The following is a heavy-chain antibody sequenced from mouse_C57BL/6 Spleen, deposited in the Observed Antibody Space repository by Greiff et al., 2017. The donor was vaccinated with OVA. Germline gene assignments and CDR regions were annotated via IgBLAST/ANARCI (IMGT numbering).Heavy chain of an antibody. V-gene: IGHV1-15*01. J-gene: IGHJ2*01. CDR2: IDPETGGT. CDR1: GYTFTDYE. D-gene: IGHD2-1*01. Sequence: QVHVKQSGAELVRPGASVTLSCKASGYTFTDYEMHWVKQTPVHGLEWIGAIDPETGGTAYNQKFKGKAILTADKSSSTAYMELRSLTSEDSAVYYCTRYGNYPYWGQGTTLTVSS. CDR3: TRYGNYPY.